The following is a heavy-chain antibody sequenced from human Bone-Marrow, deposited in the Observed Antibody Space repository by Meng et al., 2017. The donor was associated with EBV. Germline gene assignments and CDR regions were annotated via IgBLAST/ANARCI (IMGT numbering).Heavy chain of an antibody. J-gene: IGHJ4*02. CDR3: ASESGRGFTPDY. V-gene: IGHV1-69*01. D-gene: IGHD3-10*01. Sequence: VQWVQSGAEVKKPGSSVKVSCKTSGGTFRSDAISWVRHAPGQGLEWMGGLIPMSDAPHYAQKFQGRVTITADESTSTHYMDLSGLRSEDTAVYYCASESGRGFTPDYWGQGTLVTVSS. CDR2: LIPMSDAP. CDR1: GGTFRSDA.